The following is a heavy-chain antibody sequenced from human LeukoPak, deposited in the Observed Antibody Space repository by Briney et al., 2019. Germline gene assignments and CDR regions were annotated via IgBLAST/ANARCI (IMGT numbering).Heavy chain of an antibody. D-gene: IGHD6-19*01. Sequence: ASVKVSCKASAYTFTGYYMHWVRQAPGQGLEWMGWINPNSGGTNYAQKFQGRVTMTRDTSISTAYMELSRLRSDDTAVYYCARGSGHRPPNDYWGQGTLVTVSS. CDR1: AYTFTGYY. V-gene: IGHV1-2*02. CDR3: ARGSGHRPPNDY. J-gene: IGHJ4*02. CDR2: INPNSGGT.